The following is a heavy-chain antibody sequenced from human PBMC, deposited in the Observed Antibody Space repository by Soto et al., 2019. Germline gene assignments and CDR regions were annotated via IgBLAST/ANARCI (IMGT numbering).Heavy chain of an antibody. Sequence: PSETLSLTCGVSGYSISAAYYWSWIRQSPGKGLEWIGCVNYNGVTFYNPSLKSRVTMTVETSKNHFSLRLTSVTATDTAMYFCARGVTGTLDFWGQGTLVTVSS. D-gene: IGHD1-20*01. CDR3: ARGVTGTLDF. J-gene: IGHJ4*02. CDR1: GYSISAAYY. V-gene: IGHV4-38-2*01. CDR2: VNYNGVT.